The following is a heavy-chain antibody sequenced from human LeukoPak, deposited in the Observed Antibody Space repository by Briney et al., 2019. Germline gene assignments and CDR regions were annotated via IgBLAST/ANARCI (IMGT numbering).Heavy chain of an antibody. CDR3: AKEGGRFGFDI. V-gene: IGHV3-9*01. D-gene: IGHD3-10*01. CDR2: ISWNSGSI. Sequence: GGSLRLSCAASGFTFDDYAMHWVRQAPGKGLEWVSGISWNSGSIGYADSVKGRFTISRDNAKNSLYLQMNSLRAEDTALDYWAKEGGRFGFDIWGQGTMVTVSS. J-gene: IGHJ3*02. CDR1: GFTFDDYA.